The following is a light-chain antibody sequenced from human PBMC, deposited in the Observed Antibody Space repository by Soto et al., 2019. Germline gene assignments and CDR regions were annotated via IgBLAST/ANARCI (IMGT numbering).Light chain of an antibody. CDR2: GAS. CDR1: QSIDTY. V-gene: IGKV3-15*01. Sequence: EIVLTQSPATLSVSPGERATLSCRASQSIDTYLAWYQQKPGQAPRPLIYGASNRATGIPARFSGSGSGTEFTLTISSLQSEDSAVYYCQQYDHWPRGTFGQGTKLEI. J-gene: IGKJ2*01. CDR3: QQYDHWPRGT.